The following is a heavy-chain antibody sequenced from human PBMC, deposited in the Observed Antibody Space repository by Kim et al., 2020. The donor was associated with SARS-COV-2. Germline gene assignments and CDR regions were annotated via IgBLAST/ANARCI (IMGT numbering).Heavy chain of an antibody. V-gene: IGHV3-15*01. CDR3: TTDFLDYHGMDV. Sequence: DYAAPVKGRFIISRDDSKNTLYLQMNSLKTEDTAVYYCTTDFLDYHGMDVWGQGTTVTVSS. J-gene: IGHJ6*02. D-gene: IGHD3-3*01.